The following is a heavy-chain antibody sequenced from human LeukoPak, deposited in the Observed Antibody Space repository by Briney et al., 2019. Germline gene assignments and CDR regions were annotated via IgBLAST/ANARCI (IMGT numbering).Heavy chain of an antibody. CDR2: ISYDGSNK. Sequence: GRSLRLSCAASGFTFSSYGMHWVRQAPGKGLEWVAVISYDGSNKYYADSVKGRFTISRDNSKNTLYLQMNSLRAEDTAVYYCARDPDPGIAAAGRDSNDYWGQGTLVTVSS. J-gene: IGHJ4*02. CDR1: GFTFSSYG. D-gene: IGHD6-13*01. CDR3: ARDPDPGIAAAGRDSNDY. V-gene: IGHV3-30*03.